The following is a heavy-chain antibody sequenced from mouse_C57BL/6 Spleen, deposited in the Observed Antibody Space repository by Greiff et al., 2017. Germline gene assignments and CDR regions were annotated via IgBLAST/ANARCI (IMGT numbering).Heavy chain of an antibody. D-gene: IGHD4-1*01. CDR1: GFTFSDYG. CDR2: ISSGSSTI. CDR3: ARRSNWDVHYYAMDY. J-gene: IGHJ4*01. Sequence: EVQLQESGGGLVKPGGSLKLSCAASGFTFSDYGMHWVRQAPEKGLEWVAYISSGSSTIYYADTVKGRFTISRDNAKNTLFLQMTSLRSEDTAMYYCARRSNWDVHYYAMDYWGQGTSVTVSS. V-gene: IGHV5-17*01.